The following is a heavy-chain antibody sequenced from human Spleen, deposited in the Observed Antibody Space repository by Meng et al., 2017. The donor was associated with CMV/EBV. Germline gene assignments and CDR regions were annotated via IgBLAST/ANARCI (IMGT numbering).Heavy chain of an antibody. V-gene: IGHV3-74*01. CDR1: GFDFSRYW. J-gene: IGHJ3*01. CDR2: ITNDGSSA. D-gene: IGHD5-12*01. CDR3: VKGYSGVDIYAFDV. Sequence: ASGFDFSRYWMLWFRQTPEKGLVWVSRITNDGSSANYADSVRGRFSISRDNAKNTLYLQMNSLTAEDTAVYYCVKGYSGVDIYAFDVWGPGTMVTVSS.